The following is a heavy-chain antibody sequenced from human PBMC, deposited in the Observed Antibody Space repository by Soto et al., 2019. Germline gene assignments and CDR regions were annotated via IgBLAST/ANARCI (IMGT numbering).Heavy chain of an antibody. D-gene: IGHD3-3*01. CDR1: GFTFSSYA. CDR3: ARDGFLSVYYYYYGMDV. V-gene: IGHV3-30-3*01. J-gene: IGHJ6*02. CDR2: ISYDGSNK. Sequence: GGSLRLSCAASGFTFSSYAMHWVRQAPGKGLEWVAVISYDGSNKYYADSVKGRFTISRDNSKNTLYLQMNSLRAEDTAVYYCARDGFLSVYYYYYGMDVWGQGTTVTVSS.